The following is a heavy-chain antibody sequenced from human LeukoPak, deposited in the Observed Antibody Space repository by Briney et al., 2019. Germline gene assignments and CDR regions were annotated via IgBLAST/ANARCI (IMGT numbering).Heavy chain of an antibody. D-gene: IGHD3-3*01. V-gene: IGHV4-34*01. J-gene: IGHJ4*02. CDR2: INHSGSA. Sequence: SETLSLTCAVYGGSLSGSYWSWIRQPPGKGLERIGEINHSGSANYNPSLKSRVTLSIDKSKNQFSLNLNSVTAADTAVYYCARARRDSGYYKVVYWGQGTLVTVSS. CDR3: ARARRDSGYYKVVY. CDR1: GGSLSGSY.